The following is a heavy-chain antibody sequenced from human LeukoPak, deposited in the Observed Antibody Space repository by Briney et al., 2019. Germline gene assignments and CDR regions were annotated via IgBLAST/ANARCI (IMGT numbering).Heavy chain of an antibody. D-gene: IGHD2-2*01. Sequence: GGSLRLSCAASGFTFDDYAMHWVRHAPGKGLEWVSGISWNSGSIGYADSVKGRFTISRDNAKNSLYLQMNSLRAEDTALYYCAKDISGMPSLMDVWGQGTTVTVSS. V-gene: IGHV3-9*01. CDR3: AKDISGMPSLMDV. CDR1: GFTFDDYA. CDR2: ISWNSGSI. J-gene: IGHJ6*02.